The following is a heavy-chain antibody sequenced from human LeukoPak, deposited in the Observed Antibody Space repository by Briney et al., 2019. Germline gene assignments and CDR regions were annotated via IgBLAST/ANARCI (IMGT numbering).Heavy chain of an antibody. J-gene: IGHJ6*03. D-gene: IGHD3-10*01. Sequence: ASVKVSCKASGYTFTSYDINWVRQATGQGLEWMGWMNPNSGNTGYAQKFQGRVTITRNTSISTAYMELSSLRSEDTAVYYCARVGLTMDRGVVTYYYMDVWGKGTTVIVSS. CDR2: MNPNSGNT. V-gene: IGHV1-8*03. CDR1: GYTFTSYD. CDR3: ARVGLTMDRGVVTYYYMDV.